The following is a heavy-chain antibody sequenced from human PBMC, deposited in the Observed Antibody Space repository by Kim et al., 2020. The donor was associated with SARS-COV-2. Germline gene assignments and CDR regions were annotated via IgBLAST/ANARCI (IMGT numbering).Heavy chain of an antibody. J-gene: IGHJ6*02. CDR3: ARSLYGDKNYYYDGMDV. CDR2: IYYSGST. CDR1: GGSTSSGGYY. V-gene: IGHV4-31*03. D-gene: IGHD4-17*01. Sequence: SETLSPTCNVSGGSTSSGGYYWSWIRQHPGKGLEWIGYIYYSGSTYYNPSLKSRVTISVDTSKNQFSLKLSSVTAADTAVYYCARSLYGDKNYYYDGMDVCGQGTTVTGSS.